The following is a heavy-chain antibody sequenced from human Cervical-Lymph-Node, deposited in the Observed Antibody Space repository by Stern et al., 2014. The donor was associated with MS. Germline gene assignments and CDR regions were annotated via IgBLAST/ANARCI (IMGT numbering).Heavy chain of an antibody. CDR2: LYPGDSDP. V-gene: IGHV5-51*01. D-gene: IGHD1-1*01. CDR3: ARRGTTGTIDGFDI. CDR1: GYTFTSHW. J-gene: IGHJ3*02. Sequence: VQLVQSGAEVKKPGESVKISCEGSGYTFTSHWIAWVRQVPGKGLEWMGILYPGDSDPRYSPSFQGRVTISADRSISTAYLQWRTLRASDTAMYYCARRGTTGTIDGFDIWGQGSMVTVSS.